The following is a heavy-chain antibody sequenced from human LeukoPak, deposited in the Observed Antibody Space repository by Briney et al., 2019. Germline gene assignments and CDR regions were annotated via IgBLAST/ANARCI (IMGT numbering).Heavy chain of an antibody. V-gene: IGHV3-30*18. D-gene: IGHD2-21*02. J-gene: IGHJ3*02. CDR2: ISYDGSNK. CDR3: AKYYCGGDCYYDAFDI. Sequence: GRSLRLSCAASGFTFSSYGMHWVRQAPGKGLEWVAVISYDGSNKYYADSVKGRFTISRDNSKNTLYLQMNSLRAEDTAVYYWAKYYCGGDCYYDAFDIWGQGTMVTVSS. CDR1: GFTFSSYG.